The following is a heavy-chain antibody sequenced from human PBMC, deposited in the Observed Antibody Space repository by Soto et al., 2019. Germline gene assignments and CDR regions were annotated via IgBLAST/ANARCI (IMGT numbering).Heavy chain of an antibody. Sequence: SQTLSLTCAISEDSVSSNSAAWNWIRQSPSRGLEWLGRTYYRSKWYNDYAVSVKSRITINPDTSKNQFSLQLNSVTPEDTAVYYCARDRYSYEPRESVDGEEYYFDYWGQGTLVTVSS. CDR2: TYYRSKWYN. D-gene: IGHD5-18*01. CDR3: ARDRYSYEPRESVDGEEYYFDY. CDR1: EDSVSSNSAA. V-gene: IGHV6-1*01. J-gene: IGHJ4*02.